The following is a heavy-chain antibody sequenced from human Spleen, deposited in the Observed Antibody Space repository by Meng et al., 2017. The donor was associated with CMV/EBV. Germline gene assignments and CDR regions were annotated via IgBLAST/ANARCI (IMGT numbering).Heavy chain of an antibody. CDR2: ISISGDKT. J-gene: IGHJ4*02. Sequence: SGFTFSSYAMPWVRQAPGKGLECISRISISGDKTYYADSVKGRFTLSRDNSKNTLYLQMNSLRAEDTAVYYCARVRGTYPKNYFDCWGQGTLVTVSS. CDR3: ARVRGTYPKNYFDC. V-gene: IGHV3-23*01. D-gene: IGHD2/OR15-2a*01. CDR1: GFTFSSYA.